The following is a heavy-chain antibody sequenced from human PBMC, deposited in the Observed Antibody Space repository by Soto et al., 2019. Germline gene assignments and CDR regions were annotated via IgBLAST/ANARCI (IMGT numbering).Heavy chain of an antibody. D-gene: IGHD6-13*01. CDR3: ARRGPGTYFDY. J-gene: IGHJ4*02. Sequence: EVQLLESGGGLVQPGGSLRLSCAASGFSFSSYAMSWVRQAPGKGLEWVSVISGSGDSTYYADSVKGRFTISRDNSKNTLYLQMNSLRAEDTAVYYCARRGPGTYFDYWGQGTLVTVSS. V-gene: IGHV3-23*01. CDR1: GFSFSSYA. CDR2: ISGSGDST.